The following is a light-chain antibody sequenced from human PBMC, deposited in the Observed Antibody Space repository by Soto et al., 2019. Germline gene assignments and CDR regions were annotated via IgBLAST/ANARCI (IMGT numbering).Light chain of an antibody. V-gene: IGKV3-20*01. CDR3: QQYGSSPRT. CDR1: QSVSSSD. CDR2: GAS. Sequence: EIVLTQAPGTLSLSPGERATVSCRSSQSVSSSDLAWYQQKPGQAPRLLISGASSRATGIPDRFSGSGSGTDFTLTISRLEPEDFAVYYCQQYGSSPRTFGQGTKVDIK. J-gene: IGKJ1*01.